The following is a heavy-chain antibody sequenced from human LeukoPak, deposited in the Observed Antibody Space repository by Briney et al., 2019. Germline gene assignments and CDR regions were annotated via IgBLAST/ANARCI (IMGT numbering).Heavy chain of an antibody. CDR2: INPNSGGT. CDR3: ARSPDILTGEKSDY. CDR1: GYTFTSYY. D-gene: IGHD3-9*01. J-gene: IGHJ4*02. V-gene: IGHV1-2*02. Sequence: ASVKVSCKASGYTFTSYYMHWVRQAPGQGLEWMGWINPNSGGTNYAQKFQDRVTMTRDTSISTVYMELSRLRSDDTAVYYCARSPDILTGEKSDYWGQGTLVTVSS.